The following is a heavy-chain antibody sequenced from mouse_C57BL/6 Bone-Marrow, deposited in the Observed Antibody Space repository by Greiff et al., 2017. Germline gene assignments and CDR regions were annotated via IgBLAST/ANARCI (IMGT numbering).Heavy chain of an antibody. CDR1: GYTFTTYW. D-gene: IGHD1-1*01. V-gene: IGHV1-50*01. Sequence: QVQLQQPGAELVKPGASVKLSCKASGYTFTTYWMQWLKQRPGQGLEWIGEIDPSDSYTNYNQKFKGKATLTVDTSSSTAYMQLSSLTSEDSAVYYCTRIEYYGSTYEFAYWGQVTLVTVSA. J-gene: IGHJ3*01. CDR2: IDPSDSYT. CDR3: TRIEYYGSTYEFAY.